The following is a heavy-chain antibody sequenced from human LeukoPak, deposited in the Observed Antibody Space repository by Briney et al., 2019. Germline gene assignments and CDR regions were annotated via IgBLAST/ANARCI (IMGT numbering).Heavy chain of an antibody. J-gene: IGHJ3*02. CDR3: ARDGSDYGAFDI. D-gene: IGHD4-17*01. CDR1: GGSISSGGYY. Sequence: SQTLSLTCTVSGGSISSGGYYWSWIRQHPGKGLEWIGYIYYSGSTYYNPSLKSRVTISVDTSKNQFSLKLSSVTAADTAVYCCARDGSDYGAFDIWGQGTMVTVSS. CDR2: IYYSGST. V-gene: IGHV4-31*03.